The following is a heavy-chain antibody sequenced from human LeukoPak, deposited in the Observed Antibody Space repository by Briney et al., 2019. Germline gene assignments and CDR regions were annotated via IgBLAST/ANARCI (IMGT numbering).Heavy chain of an antibody. CDR3: ARQRGWGFGSYFDY. Sequence: SETLSLTCAVSGGSISSSDYYWGWIRQPPGKGLEWIGYIYYSGSTYYNPSLKSRVTISVDTSKNQFSVKMYSVTAADTAVFYCARQRGWGFGSYFDYWGRGTLVTVSS. CDR1: GGSISSSDYY. V-gene: IGHV4-39*01. J-gene: IGHJ4*02. CDR2: IYYSGST. D-gene: IGHD7-27*01.